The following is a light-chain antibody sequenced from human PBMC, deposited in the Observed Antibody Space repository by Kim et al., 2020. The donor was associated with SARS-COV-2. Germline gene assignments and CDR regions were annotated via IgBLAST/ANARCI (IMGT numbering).Light chain of an antibody. CDR1: NIGSKS. CDR3: HVWHSSSDHGV. Sequence: SYELTQPHSVSVAPGNTARITCGGNNIGSKSVHWYQQKPGQAPVLVIYYDSDRPSGIPERFSGSNSGNTATLTISRVEVGDEADYYCHVWHSSSDHGVFG. J-gene: IGLJ1*01. CDR2: YDS. V-gene: IGLV3-21*04.